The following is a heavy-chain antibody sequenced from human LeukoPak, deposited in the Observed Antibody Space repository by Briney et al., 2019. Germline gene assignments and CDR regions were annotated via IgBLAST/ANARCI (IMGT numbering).Heavy chain of an antibody. D-gene: IGHD2-2*01. CDR3: ARFWGGYCSSTSCYEDY. V-gene: IGHV4-4*07. CDR1: GGSISSYY. Sequence: SETLSLTCTVSGGSISSYYWSWIRQPAGKGLEWIGRIYTSGSTNYNPSLKSRVTMSVDTSKNQFSLKLSSVTAADTAVYYCARFWGGYCSSTSCYEDYWGQGTLVTVSS. CDR2: IYTSGST. J-gene: IGHJ4*02.